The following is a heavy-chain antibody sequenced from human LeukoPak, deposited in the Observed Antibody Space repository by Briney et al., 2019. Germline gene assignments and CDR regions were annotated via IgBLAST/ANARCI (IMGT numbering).Heavy chain of an antibody. D-gene: IGHD6-19*01. CDR3: ARVGSMQWLSYYFDY. J-gene: IGHJ4*02. V-gene: IGHV3-23*01. Sequence: GGSLRLSCAASGFTFSSYAMSWVRQAPGKGLEWVSAISGSGGSTYYADSVKGRFTISRDNSKNTLYLQMNSLRAEDTAVYYCARVGSMQWLSYYFDYWGQGTLVTVSS. CDR2: ISGSGGST. CDR1: GFTFSSYA.